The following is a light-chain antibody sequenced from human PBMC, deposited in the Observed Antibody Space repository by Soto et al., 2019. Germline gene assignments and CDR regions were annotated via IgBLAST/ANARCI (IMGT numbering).Light chain of an antibody. J-gene: IGKJ5*01. Sequence: EIFMTQSPATLSVSPGERATLSCRATQSVRSNLAWYQQKPGQAPRLVIYAESTRATGIPDRCSGSVSGTEFTLTISSLQSEDFAVYYCQQYNEWPPFTFGQGTRLEIK. CDR3: QQYNEWPPFT. CDR1: QSVRSN. V-gene: IGKV3-15*01. CDR2: AES.